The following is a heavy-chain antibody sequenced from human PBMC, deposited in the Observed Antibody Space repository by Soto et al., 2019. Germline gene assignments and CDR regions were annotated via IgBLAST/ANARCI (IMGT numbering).Heavy chain of an antibody. V-gene: IGHV1-18*04. Sequence: ASVKVSCKASGYTFRIYGISWVRQAPGQGLEWVGWISAYNGDTHYAPKFQDRITLTTETSTDTAYMELRSLRLDDTAVYYCARDWSRYYDNSGLSWFYWGQTSSVTVSS. D-gene: IGHD3-22*01. CDR2: ISAYNGDT. J-gene: IGHJ4*02. CDR3: ARDWSRYYDNSGLSWFY. CDR1: GYTFRIYG.